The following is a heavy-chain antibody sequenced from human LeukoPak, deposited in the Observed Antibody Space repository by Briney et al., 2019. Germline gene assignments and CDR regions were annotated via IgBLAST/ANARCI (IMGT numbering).Heavy chain of an antibody. Sequence: GASVKVSCKASGYTFTSYDINWVRQAPGQGLEWMGWMNPNSGNTGYAQKFQGRVTMTRNTSISTAYMELSSLRSEDTAVYYCARVSVPGTYYYDSSGYNMAFDIWGQGTMVTVSS. D-gene: IGHD3-22*01. J-gene: IGHJ3*02. CDR1: GYTFTSYD. CDR3: ARVSVPGTYYYDSSGYNMAFDI. CDR2: MNPNSGNT. V-gene: IGHV1-8*01.